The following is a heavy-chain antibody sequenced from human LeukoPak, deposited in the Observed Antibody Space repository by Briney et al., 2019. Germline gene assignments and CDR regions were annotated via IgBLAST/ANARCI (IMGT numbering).Heavy chain of an antibody. CDR1: GYTFTSYD. J-gene: IGHJ4*02. Sequence: ASVTVSSTASGYTFTSYDINSVGQATGHGREWRGWMNPNSGNTGYAQKFQGRVTMTRNTSISTAYMELSSLRSEETAVYCCVRGQGNGYDDLGFDYWGQGTLVTVSS. D-gene: IGHD5-12*01. CDR3: VRGQGNGYDDLGFDY. V-gene: IGHV1-8*01. CDR2: MNPNSGNT.